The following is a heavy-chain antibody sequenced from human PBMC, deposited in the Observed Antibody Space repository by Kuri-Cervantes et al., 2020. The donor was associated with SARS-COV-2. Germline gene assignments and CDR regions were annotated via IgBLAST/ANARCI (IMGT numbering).Heavy chain of an antibody. CDR3: ARVETSHYSSYYMDV. CDR1: GFTFSSYA. V-gene: IGHV3-23*01. J-gene: IGHJ6*03. CDR2: ISGSGGST. Sequence: GESLKISCAASGFTFSSYAMSWVRQAPGKGLEWVSAISGSGGSTYYADSVKGRFTISRDNSKNTLYLQMNSLRAEDTAVYFCARVETSHYSSYYMDVWGKGTTVTVSS.